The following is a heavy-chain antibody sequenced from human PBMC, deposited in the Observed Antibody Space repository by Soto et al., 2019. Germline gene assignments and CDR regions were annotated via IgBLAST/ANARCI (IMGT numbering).Heavy chain of an antibody. D-gene: IGHD2-15*01. V-gene: IGHV4-61*01. CDR2: IYYSGST. CDR3: ARDCVVAATEYYYGMDV. J-gene: IGHJ6*02. CDR1: GGSVSSGSYY. Sequence: KPSETLSLTCTVSGGSVSSGSYYWSWIRQPPGKGLEWIGYIYYSGSTNYNPSLKSRVTISVDTSKNQFSLKLSSVTAADTAVYYCARDCVVAATEYYYGMDVWGQGTTVTVSS.